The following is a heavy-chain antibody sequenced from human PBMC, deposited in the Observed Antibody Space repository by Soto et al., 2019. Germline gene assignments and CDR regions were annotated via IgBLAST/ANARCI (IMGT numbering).Heavy chain of an antibody. CDR3: AKDHFNGNGVFDGFDV. Sequence: GGSLRLSCAAAGLTSNTHAMNSVPQTPGKGLESVSTIGSSDRFYGASVKSRFTSSRGNSKNMLFLQMNSLRADDTAVYYGAKDHFNGNGVFDGFDVWGQGTMVTVS. CDR2: IGSSDR. J-gene: IGHJ3*01. V-gene: IGHV3-23*01. D-gene: IGHD2-8*01. CDR1: GLTSNTHA.